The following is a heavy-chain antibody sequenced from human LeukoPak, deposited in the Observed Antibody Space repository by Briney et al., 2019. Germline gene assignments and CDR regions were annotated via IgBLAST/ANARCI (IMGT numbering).Heavy chain of an antibody. Sequence: GGSLRLSCAASGFTFSSYGMSWVRQAPGKGLEWVSAISGSGGSTYYADSVKGRFTISRDNSKNTLYLQMNSLRAEDTAVYYCAKDRGRWLQFRVFDYWGQGTLVTVSS. CDR3: AKDRGRWLQFRVFDY. CDR2: ISGSGGST. V-gene: IGHV3-23*01. J-gene: IGHJ4*02. CDR1: GFTFSSYG. D-gene: IGHD5-24*01.